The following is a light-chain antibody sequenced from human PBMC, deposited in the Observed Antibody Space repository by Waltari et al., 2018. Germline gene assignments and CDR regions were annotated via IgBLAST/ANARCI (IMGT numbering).Light chain of an antibody. CDR3: CSFAGRSTWV. V-gene: IGLV2-23*01. CDR1: SSDVGTYNL. CDR2: EAT. Sequence: QSALTQPASVSGSPGQSLAVSCTGSSSDVGTYNLVSWYQQHPGKAPKLIIYEATKRPSGVLNRFSGSKSGNMASLTISGLQAEDEAEYYCCSFAGRSTWVFGTGTKVTVL. J-gene: IGLJ1*01.